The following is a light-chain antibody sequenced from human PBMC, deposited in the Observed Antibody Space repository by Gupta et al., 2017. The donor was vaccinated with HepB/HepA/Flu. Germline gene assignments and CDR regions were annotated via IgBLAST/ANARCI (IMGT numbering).Light chain of an antibody. CDR2: DDS. J-gene: IGKJ4*01. CDR1: QSVSLS. Sequence: EIVLTQSPATLSLSPGERATRSCRASQSVSLSLAWYQQKPGQAPRLIIYDDSNRATGNPDRFSGSRYPKDFTLTSGSRESEDFAVYYVTDRSDWITFGRGTKVEIK. CDR3: TDRSDWIT. V-gene: IGKV3-11*01.